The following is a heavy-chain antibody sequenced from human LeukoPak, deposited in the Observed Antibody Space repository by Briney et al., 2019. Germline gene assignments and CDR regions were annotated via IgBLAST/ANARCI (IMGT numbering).Heavy chain of an antibody. V-gene: IGHV4-38-2*02. J-gene: IGHJ4*02. CDR3: ARGGSSGYYYVGYFDY. D-gene: IGHD3-22*01. CDR1: GYSISSGYY. Sequence: SETLSLTCTVSGYSISSGYYWGWIRQPPGKGLEWIGSIYHSGSTYYNPSLKSRVTISVDTSKNQFSLKLSSVTAADTAVYYCARGGSSGYYYVGYFDYWGQGTLVTVSS. CDR2: IYHSGST.